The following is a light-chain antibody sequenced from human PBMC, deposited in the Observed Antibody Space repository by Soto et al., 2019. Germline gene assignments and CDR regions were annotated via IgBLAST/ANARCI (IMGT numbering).Light chain of an antibody. CDR2: GAS. V-gene: IGKV3-15*01. Sequence: RVMTQSPATLSASPCEIVTLSCRASQSVASSVAWYQQKPGQAPRLILYGASTRATGFPARFSGSGSGTEFTLTISSLQSEDFAVYLCQQYHYWPITFGQGTRLEIK. CDR1: QSVASS. CDR3: QQYHYWPIT. J-gene: IGKJ5*01.